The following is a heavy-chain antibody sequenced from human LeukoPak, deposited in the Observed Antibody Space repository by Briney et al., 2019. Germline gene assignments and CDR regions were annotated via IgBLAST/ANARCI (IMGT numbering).Heavy chain of an antibody. D-gene: IGHD4-23*01. J-gene: IGHJ4*02. CDR3: ASSVNGGNLFDY. V-gene: IGHV1-8*01. Sequence: ASVKVSFKASGYTFTSYDINWVRQATGQGREWMGWMNPNIGNTGYAQKFQGRVTITRNNAISTAYMELSSLRSEDTAVYYCASSVNGGNLFDYWGQGTLVTVSS. CDR1: GYTFTSYD. CDR2: MNPNIGNT.